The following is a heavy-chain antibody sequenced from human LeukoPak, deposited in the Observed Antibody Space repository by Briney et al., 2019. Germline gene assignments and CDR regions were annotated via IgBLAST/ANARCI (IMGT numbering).Heavy chain of an antibody. CDR1: GGSISSYY. J-gene: IGHJ6*02. D-gene: IGHD3-10*01. CDR3: ARRVYYYGSGSYDYYGMDV. Sequence: SETLSLTCTVSGGSISSYYWSWIRQPPGKGLEWIGYIYYSGSTNYNPSLKSRVTISVDTSKDQFSLKLSSVTAADTAVYYCARRVYYYGSGSYDYYGMDVWGQGTTVTVSS. CDR2: IYYSGST. V-gene: IGHV4-59*01.